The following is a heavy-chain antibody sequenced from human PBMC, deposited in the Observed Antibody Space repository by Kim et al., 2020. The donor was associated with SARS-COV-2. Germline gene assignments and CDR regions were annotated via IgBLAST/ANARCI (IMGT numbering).Heavy chain of an antibody. D-gene: IGHD1-26*01. CDR2: IIPIFGTA. J-gene: IGHJ6*02. CDR3: ATSGSDYYYYYYGMEV. Sequence: SVKVSCKASGGTFSSYAISWVRQAPGQGLEWMGGIIPIFGTANYAQKFQGRVTITADESTSTAYMELSSLRSEDTAVYYCATSGSDYYYYYYGMEVWGQGTTVTVSS. V-gene: IGHV1-69*13. CDR1: GGTFSSYA.